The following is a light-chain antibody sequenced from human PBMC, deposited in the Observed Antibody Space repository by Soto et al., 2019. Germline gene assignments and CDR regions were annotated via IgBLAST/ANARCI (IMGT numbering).Light chain of an antibody. CDR2: DAS. J-gene: IGKJ5*01. CDR1: QDISNY. Sequence: DIQMTQSPSSLSASVGDRVTITCQASQDISNYLNWYQQKPGKAPKLLIYDASNLETGVPSRFSGSGSGTDFTFTISSLQPEDIATYYCQQYDNLLITFGQGTRLLIK. CDR3: QQYDNLLIT. V-gene: IGKV1-33*01.